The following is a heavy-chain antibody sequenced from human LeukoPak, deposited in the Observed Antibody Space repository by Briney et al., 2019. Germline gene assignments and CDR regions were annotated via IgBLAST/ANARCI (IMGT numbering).Heavy chain of an antibody. CDR2: INHSGST. J-gene: IGHJ4*02. V-gene: IGHV4-34*01. D-gene: IGHD3-3*01. CDR1: GGFFSGYY. CDR3: ARGYYDFWSGYSYYFDY. Sequence: SETLSLTCAVYGGFFSGYYWSWIRQPPGKGLEWIGEINHSGSTNYNPSLKSRVTISVDTSKNQFSLKLSSVAAADTAVYYCARGYYDFWSGYSYYFDYWGQGTLVTVSS.